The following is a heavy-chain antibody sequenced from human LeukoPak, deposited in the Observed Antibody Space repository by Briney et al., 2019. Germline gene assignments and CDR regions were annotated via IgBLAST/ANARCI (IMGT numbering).Heavy chain of an antibody. Sequence: TGGSLRLSCAASGFTFSSYGMHWVRQAPGKGLEWVAVIWYDGSNKYYADSVKGRFTISRDNSKNTLYLQMNSLRAEDTAVYYCTVSGNYPSDAFDIWGQGTMVTVSS. D-gene: IGHD1-26*01. V-gene: IGHV3-33*01. J-gene: IGHJ3*02. CDR2: IWYDGSNK. CDR3: TVSGNYPSDAFDI. CDR1: GFTFSSYG.